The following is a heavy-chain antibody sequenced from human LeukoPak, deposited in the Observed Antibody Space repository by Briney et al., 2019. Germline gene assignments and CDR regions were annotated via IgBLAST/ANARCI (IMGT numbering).Heavy chain of an antibody. CDR1: GFTFSSYG. V-gene: IGHV3-33*01. J-gene: IGHJ4*02. CDR3: ARDPASAMDYDY. Sequence: GRSLRLSCAASGFTFSSYGMHWVRQAPGKGLEWVAVIWYDGSNKYYADSVKGRFTLSRDNSKNTLYLQMNSLRAEDTAVYYCARDPASAMDYDYWGQGTLVTVSS. D-gene: IGHD5-18*01. CDR2: IWYDGSNK.